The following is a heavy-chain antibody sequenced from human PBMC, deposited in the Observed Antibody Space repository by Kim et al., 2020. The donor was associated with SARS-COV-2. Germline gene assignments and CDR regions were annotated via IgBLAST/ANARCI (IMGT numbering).Heavy chain of an antibody. D-gene: IGHD1-26*01. Sequence: YADSVKCRFTISRDNAKNSLYLQMNSLRAEDTAVYYCARIGSYYDWYFDLWGRGTLVTVSS. V-gene: IGHV3-21*01. CDR3: ARIGSYYDWYFDL. J-gene: IGHJ2*01.